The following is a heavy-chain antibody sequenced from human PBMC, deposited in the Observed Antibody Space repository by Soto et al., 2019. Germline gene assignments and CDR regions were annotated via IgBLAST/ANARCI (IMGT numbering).Heavy chain of an antibody. Sequence: PSETLSLTCAAYGETFCGYYWGWIRQPPGKGLEWIGEINHSGSTNYNPSLKSRVTISVDTSKNQFSLKLSSVTAADTAVYYCAEGGYGDYVDYWGQGTLVTVSS. CDR3: AEGGYGDYVDY. J-gene: IGHJ4*02. V-gene: IGHV4-34*08. CDR1: GETFCGYY. D-gene: IGHD4-17*01. CDR2: INHSGST.